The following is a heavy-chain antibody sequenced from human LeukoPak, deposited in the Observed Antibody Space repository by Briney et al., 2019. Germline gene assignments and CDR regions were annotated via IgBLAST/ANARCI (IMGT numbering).Heavy chain of an antibody. CDR2: INPNGSST. CDR3: ASPGEKDYYFDY. Sequence: ASVKVSCKASGYTFTSYYMHWVRQAPGQGLEWMGIINPNGSSTSYAQKFQGRVTMTRDTSTSTVYMELSSLRSEDTAVYYCASPGEKDYYFDYWGQGTLVTVSS. V-gene: IGHV1-46*01. CDR1: GYTFTSYY. D-gene: IGHD3-16*01. J-gene: IGHJ4*02.